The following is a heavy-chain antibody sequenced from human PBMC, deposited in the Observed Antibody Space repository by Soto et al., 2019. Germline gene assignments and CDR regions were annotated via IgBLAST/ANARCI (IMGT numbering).Heavy chain of an antibody. CDR3: ASGYCSSTSCYGGLPETLFPFDY. Sequence: SETLSLTCTVSGGSISSSSYYWGWIRQPPGKGLEWIGSIYYSGSTYYNPSLKSRVTISVDTSKNQFSLKLSSVTAADTAVYYCASGYCSSTSCYGGLPETLFPFDYWGQGTLVTVSS. CDR2: IYYSGST. V-gene: IGHV4-39*01. D-gene: IGHD2-2*03. J-gene: IGHJ4*02. CDR1: GGSISSSSYY.